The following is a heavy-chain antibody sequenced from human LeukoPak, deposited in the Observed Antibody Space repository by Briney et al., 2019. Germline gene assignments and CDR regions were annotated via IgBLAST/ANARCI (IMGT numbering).Heavy chain of an antibody. CDR2: VYYGGTT. CDR1: GDSISNTNYY. J-gene: IGHJ4*02. CDR3: AASEGKYASGWYASYYFDS. D-gene: IGHD6-19*01. Sequence: PSETLSLTCTVSGDSISNTNYYWDWVRQPPGKGLEWIGNVYYGGTTYYTPSLKRRVTISVDSSKNQFSLKLRSVTAADTGVYYCAASEGKYASGWYASYYFDSWGRGTLVAVST. V-gene: IGHV4-39*01.